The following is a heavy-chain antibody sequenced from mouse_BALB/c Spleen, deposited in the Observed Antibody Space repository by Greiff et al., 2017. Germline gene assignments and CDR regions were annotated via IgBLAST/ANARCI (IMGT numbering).Heavy chain of an antibody. V-gene: IGHV2-6-7*01. CDR1: GFSLTGYG. Sequence: QVQLKQSGPGLVAPSQSLSITCTVSGFSLTGYGVNWVRQPPGKGLEWLGMIWGDGSTDYNSALKSRLSISKDNSKSQVFLKMNSLQTDDTARYYCARGDSSGSAWFAYWGQGTLVTVSA. CDR3: ARGDSSGSAWFAY. D-gene: IGHD3-2*01. J-gene: IGHJ3*01. CDR2: IWGDGST.